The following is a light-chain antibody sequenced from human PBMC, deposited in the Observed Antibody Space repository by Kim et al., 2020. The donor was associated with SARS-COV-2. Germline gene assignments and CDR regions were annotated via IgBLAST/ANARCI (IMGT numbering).Light chain of an antibody. CDR1: QSVSSNY. Sequence: EIVLTQSPGTLSLSPGERVTLSWRASQSVSSNYLAWYQQKPGQAPRLLIYGASSRATDIPDRFSGSGSGTDFTLTISRLEAEDFAVYYCHLYGSSPLFGPGTKVDIK. CDR3: HLYGSSPL. V-gene: IGKV3-20*01. CDR2: GAS. J-gene: IGKJ3*01.